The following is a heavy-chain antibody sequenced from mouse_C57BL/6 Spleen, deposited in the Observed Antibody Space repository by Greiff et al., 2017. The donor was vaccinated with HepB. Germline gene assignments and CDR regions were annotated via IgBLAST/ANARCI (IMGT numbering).Heavy chain of an antibody. J-gene: IGHJ2*01. CDR1: GYTFTSYW. V-gene: IGHV1-69*01. CDR2: IDPSDSYT. CDR3: ERREDHFDY. Sequence: VQLQQPGAELVMPGASVKLSCKASGYTFTSYWMHWVKQRPGQGLEWIGEIDPSDSYTNYNQKFKGKSTLTVDKSSSTAYMQLSSLTSEDSAVYYCERREDHFDYWGQGTTLTVSS.